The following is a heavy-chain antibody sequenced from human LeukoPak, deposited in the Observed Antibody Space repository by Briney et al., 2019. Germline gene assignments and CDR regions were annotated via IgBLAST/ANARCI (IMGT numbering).Heavy chain of an antibody. D-gene: IGHD6-13*01. Sequence: SETLSLTCTVSGDSISSSSDYWGWIRQPPGKGLEWIGRSSYSGSTYYNPSLKIRITISVDTSKNQFSLKLSSVTAADTAVYYCARDVTAAFDYWGQGTLVTVSS. CDR3: ARDVTAAFDY. CDR1: GDSISSSSDY. J-gene: IGHJ4*02. CDR2: SSYSGST. V-gene: IGHV4-39*07.